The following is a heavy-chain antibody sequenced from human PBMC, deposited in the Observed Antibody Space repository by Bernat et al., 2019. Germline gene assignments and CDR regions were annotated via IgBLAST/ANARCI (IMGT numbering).Heavy chain of an antibody. J-gene: IGHJ4*02. Sequence: QVQLVESGGGVVQPGRSLRLSCAASGFTFSSYGMHWVRQAPGKGLEWVAVIWYDGSNKYYADSVKGRFTISRDNSKNPLYLQMNSLRAEDTAVYYCARLITVGPWRFDSWGQGTLVTVSS. CDR2: IWYDGSNK. D-gene: IGHD4-23*01. CDR3: ARLITVGPWRFDS. CDR1: GFTFSSYG. V-gene: IGHV3-33*08.